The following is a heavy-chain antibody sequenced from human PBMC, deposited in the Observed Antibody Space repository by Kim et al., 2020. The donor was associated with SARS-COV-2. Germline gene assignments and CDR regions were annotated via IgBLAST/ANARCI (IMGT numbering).Heavy chain of an antibody. D-gene: IGHD2-2*01. CDR3: AKMGVYSTPSY. CDR2: ISGSGGST. Sequence: GGSLRLSCAASGFIFSTYTMPWVRQAPGKGLEWVSSISGSGGSTYYADSVKGRFTISRDNSKNTVYLQMNGLRAEDTAVYYCAKMGVYSTPSYWGQGTLVTVSS. CDR1: GFIFSTYT. V-gene: IGHV3-23*01. J-gene: IGHJ4*02.